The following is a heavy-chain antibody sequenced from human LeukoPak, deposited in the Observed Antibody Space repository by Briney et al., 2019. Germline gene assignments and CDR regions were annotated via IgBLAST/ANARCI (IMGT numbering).Heavy chain of an antibody. CDR2: ISAYNGNT. CDR3: ARAPGTNPYYYYYMDV. CDR1: GYTFTSYG. D-gene: IGHD6-13*01. V-gene: IGHV1-18*01. J-gene: IGHJ6*03. Sequence: ASVKVSCKASGYTFTSYGISWVRQAPGQGLEWMGWISAYNGNTNYAQKLQGRVTMTTDTSTSTAYMELRSLRSDDTAVYYCARAPGTNPYYYYYMDVWGKGTTVTVSS.